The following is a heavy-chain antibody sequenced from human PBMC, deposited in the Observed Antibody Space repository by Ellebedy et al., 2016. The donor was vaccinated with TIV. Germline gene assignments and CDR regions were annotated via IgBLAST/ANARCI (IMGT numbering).Heavy chain of an antibody. CDR1: GYTFTSYA. CDR3: ARDLNSGGYYMDV. D-gene: IGHD4-23*01. CDR2: INAGNGNT. J-gene: IGHJ6*03. Sequence: ASVKVSXXASGYTFTSYAMHWVRQAPGQRLEWMGWINAGNGNTRYSQKFQGRVTITRDTSASTAYMELSSLRSEDTAVYYCARDLNSGGYYMDVWGKGTTVTVSS. V-gene: IGHV1-3*01.